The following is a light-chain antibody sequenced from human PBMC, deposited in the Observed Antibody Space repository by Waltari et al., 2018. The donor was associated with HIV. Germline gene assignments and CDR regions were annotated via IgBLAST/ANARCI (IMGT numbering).Light chain of an antibody. J-gene: IGLJ2*01. V-gene: IGLV2-23*02. Sequence: QSALTQPASVSGSPGQSITISCTGTSSDVGGYNYVSWYQQHPGKAPKHMIYDINQRPSGVSNRFSGSKSGNTASLTISGVQAEDEADYYCCSHAGTTTLVFGGGTKLTVL. CDR3: CSHAGTTTLV. CDR2: DIN. CDR1: SSDVGGYNY.